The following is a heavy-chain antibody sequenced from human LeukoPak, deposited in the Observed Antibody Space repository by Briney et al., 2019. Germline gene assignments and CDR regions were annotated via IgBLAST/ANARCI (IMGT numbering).Heavy chain of an antibody. J-gene: IGHJ4*02. V-gene: IGHV4-59*01. D-gene: IGHD6-13*01. CDR1: GGSISNYW. Sequence: SETLSLTCTVSGGSISNYWWSWIRQPPGKGLEWIGYVFDSGGTNYNPSLKSRVTISVDTSKKQFSLKLSSVSAADTAVYYCARGYSSSWNYFDYWGQGTLVTVSS. CDR2: VFDSGGT. CDR3: ARGYSSSWNYFDY.